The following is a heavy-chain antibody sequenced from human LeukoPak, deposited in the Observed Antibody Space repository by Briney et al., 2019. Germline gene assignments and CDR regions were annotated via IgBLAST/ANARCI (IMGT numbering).Heavy chain of an antibody. D-gene: IGHD6-13*01. CDR2: IYYSGST. J-gene: IGHJ5*02. CDR1: GGSIRSSSYY. V-gene: IGHV4-39*01. CDR3: ARPPSSSWYSSWFDP. Sequence: PSETLSLTCTVSGGSIRSSSYYWGWIRQPPGKGLECIGSIYYSGSTYYNPSLKSRVTISVDTSKNQFSLELSSVTAADTAVYYCARPPSSSWYSSWFDPWGQGTLVTVSS.